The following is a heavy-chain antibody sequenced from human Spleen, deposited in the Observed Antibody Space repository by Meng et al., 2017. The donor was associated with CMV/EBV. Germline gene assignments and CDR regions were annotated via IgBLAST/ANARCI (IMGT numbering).Heavy chain of an antibody. CDR3: ARGSSGYQSHLFDY. Sequence: SGGTFRSYAISWVRQAPGQGLEWMGGIIPIFGTANYAQKFKGRVTITTDESTRTTYMELSSLRSEDTAVYYCARGSSGYQSHLFDYWGQGTLVTVSS. J-gene: IGHJ4*02. D-gene: IGHD3-22*01. CDR1: GGTFRSYA. V-gene: IGHV1-69*05. CDR2: IIPIFGTA.